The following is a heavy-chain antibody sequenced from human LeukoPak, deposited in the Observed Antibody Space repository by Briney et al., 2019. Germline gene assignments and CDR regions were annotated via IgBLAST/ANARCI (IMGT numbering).Heavy chain of an antibody. J-gene: IGHJ4*02. D-gene: IGHD3-10*01. Sequence: GGSLRLSCAASGFTLSSYAMHWVRQAPGKGLEYVSAIRSNGGSTYYANSVKGRFTISRDNSKNTLYLQMNSLRAEDTAVYYCARDTSALWFGELLDYWGQGTLVTVSS. CDR1: GFTLSSYA. CDR2: IRSNGGST. V-gene: IGHV3-64*01. CDR3: ARDTSALWFGELLDY.